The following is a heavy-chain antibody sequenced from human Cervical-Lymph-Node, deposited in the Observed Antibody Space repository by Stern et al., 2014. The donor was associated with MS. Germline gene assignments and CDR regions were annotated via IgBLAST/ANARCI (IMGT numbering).Heavy chain of an antibody. CDR2: ISWNSGNK. D-gene: IGHD2-15*01. CDR3: AKATGPIVVVVAATRYYFDY. J-gene: IGHJ4*02. V-gene: IGHV3-9*01. CDR1: GFTFDDYA. Sequence: EVQLEESGGGLVQPGRSLRLSCAASGFTFDDYAMHWVRQVPGKGLEWVSGISWNSGNKGYADSVKGRFTISRDNAKNSLYLQMNSLRAEDTALYYCAKATGPIVVVVAATRYYFDYWGQGTLVTVSS.